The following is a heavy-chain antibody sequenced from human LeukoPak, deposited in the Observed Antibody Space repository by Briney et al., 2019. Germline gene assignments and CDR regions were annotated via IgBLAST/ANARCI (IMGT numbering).Heavy chain of an antibody. J-gene: IGHJ4*02. CDR3: ATGASAYYYDSSGPY. D-gene: IGHD3-22*01. CDR1: GFTFSSYA. Sequence: PGGSLRLSCAASGFTFSSYAMPWVRQAPGKGLEWVSAISGSGGSTYYADSVKGRFTISRDNSKNTLYLQMNSLRAEDTAVYYCATGASAYYYDSSGPYWGQGTLVTVSS. CDR2: ISGSGGST. V-gene: IGHV3-23*01.